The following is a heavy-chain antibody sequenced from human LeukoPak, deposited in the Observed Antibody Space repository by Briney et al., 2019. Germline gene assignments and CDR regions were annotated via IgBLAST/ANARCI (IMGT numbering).Heavy chain of an antibody. CDR2: IKQDGSEK. Sequence: PGGSLRLSCAASGFTFSSYGMSWVRQAPGKGLEWVANIKQDGSEKYYVDSVKGRFTISRDNAKNSLYLQMNSLRAEDTAVYYCARDKGYCSGGSCYSEGYFDYWGQGTLVTVSS. V-gene: IGHV3-7*01. J-gene: IGHJ4*02. CDR1: GFTFSSYG. D-gene: IGHD2-15*01. CDR3: ARDKGYCSGGSCYSEGYFDY.